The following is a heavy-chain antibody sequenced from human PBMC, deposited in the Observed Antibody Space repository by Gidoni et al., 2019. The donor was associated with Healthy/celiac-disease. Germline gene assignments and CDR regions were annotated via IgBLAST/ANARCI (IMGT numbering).Heavy chain of an antibody. CDR3: ARDVGSAIFGVVISYYGMDV. J-gene: IGHJ6*02. CDR2: ISAYNGNT. V-gene: IGHV1-18*01. CDR1: GYTFTSYG. D-gene: IGHD3-3*01. Sequence: QVQLVQSGAEVKKPGASVKVSCKASGYTFTSYGISWVRQAPTQGLEWMGWISAYNGNTNYAQKLQGRVTMTTDTSTSTAYMELRSLRSDDTAVYYCARDVGSAIFGVVISYYGMDVWGQGTTVTVSS.